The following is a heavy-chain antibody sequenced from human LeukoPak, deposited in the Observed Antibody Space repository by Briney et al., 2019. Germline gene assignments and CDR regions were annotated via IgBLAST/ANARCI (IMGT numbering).Heavy chain of an antibody. CDR2: ISSSGSTI. CDR3: ARDWSIVGATLYYFDY. CDR1: GFTFSSYE. J-gene: IGHJ4*02. Sequence: PGGSLRLSCAASGFTFSSYEMNWVRQAPGKGLEWVSYISSSGSTIYYADSVKGRFTISRNNAKNSLYLQMNSLRAEDTAVYYCARDWSIVGATLYYFDYWGQGTLVTVSS. V-gene: IGHV3-48*03. D-gene: IGHD1-26*01.